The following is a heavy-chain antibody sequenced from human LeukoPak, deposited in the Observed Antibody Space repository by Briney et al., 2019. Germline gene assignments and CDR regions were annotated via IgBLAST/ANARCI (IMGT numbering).Heavy chain of an antibody. Sequence: PGGSLRLSCAASGFTFSSYSMTWVRQAPGKGLEWVSSISSSSSCIYYADSVKGRFTISRDNAKNSLYLQMNSLRAEDTAVYYCARAFSGSALDDYWGQGTLVTVSS. CDR1: GFTFSSYS. V-gene: IGHV3-21*01. J-gene: IGHJ4*02. CDR3: ARAFSGSALDDY. CDR2: ISSSSSCI. D-gene: IGHD3-10*01.